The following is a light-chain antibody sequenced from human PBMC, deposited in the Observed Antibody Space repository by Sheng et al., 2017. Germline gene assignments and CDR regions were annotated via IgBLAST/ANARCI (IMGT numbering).Light chain of an antibody. Sequence: QSALTQPASVSGSPGQSITISCTGTSSDVGSYKLVSWYQQHPGKAPKLMIYEGSKRPSGVSNRFSGSKSGNTASLTISGLQAEDEAEYYCCSYAGSRTYVFGTGTKVTVL. J-gene: IGLJ1*01. CDR2: EGS. CDR3: CSYAGSRTYV. CDR1: SSDVGSYKL. V-gene: IGLV2-23*01.